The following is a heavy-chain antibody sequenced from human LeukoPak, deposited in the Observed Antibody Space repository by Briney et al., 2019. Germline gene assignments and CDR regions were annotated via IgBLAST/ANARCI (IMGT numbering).Heavy chain of an antibody. V-gene: IGHV3-66*01. CDR2: IYSGGST. CDR1: GLTVSSNY. D-gene: IGHD3-22*01. Sequence: GGSLRLSCAASGLTVSSNYRSWVRQAPGKGLEWVSVIYSGGSTYYADSVKGRFTISRDNSKNTLYLQMNTLKAEDTAVYYCARYGPNDSSGYWGQGTLVTVSS. J-gene: IGHJ4*02. CDR3: ARYGPNDSSGY.